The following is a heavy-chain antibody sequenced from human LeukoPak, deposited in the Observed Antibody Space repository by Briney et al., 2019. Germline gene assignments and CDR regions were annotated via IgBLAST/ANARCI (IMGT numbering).Heavy chain of an antibody. CDR1: GFIFSSHA. J-gene: IGHJ4*02. D-gene: IGHD3-3*01. Sequence: GGSLRLSCAASGFIFSSHAMAWVRQAPGKGLKWVSLITGNGGSTYYADSVKGRFTISRDNSKNTLFLRMNSLRAEDTAVYYCKGAWSWGQGTLVTVSS. CDR3: KGAWS. CDR2: ITGNGGST. V-gene: IGHV3-23*01.